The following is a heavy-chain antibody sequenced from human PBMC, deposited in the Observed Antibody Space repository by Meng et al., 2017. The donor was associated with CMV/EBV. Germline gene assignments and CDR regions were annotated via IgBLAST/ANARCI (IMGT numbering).Heavy chain of an antibody. CDR2: IYYSGST. J-gene: IGHJ4*02. CDR3: ARDDLVVPAATFFDY. V-gene: IGHV4-39*07. Sequence: GSLRLSCTVSGGSISSSSYYWGWIRQPPGKGLEWIGSIYYSGSTYYNPSLKSRVTISVDTSKNQFSLKLSSVTAADTAVYYCARDDLVVPAATFFDYWGQGTLVTVSS. CDR1: GGSISSSSYY. D-gene: IGHD2-2*01.